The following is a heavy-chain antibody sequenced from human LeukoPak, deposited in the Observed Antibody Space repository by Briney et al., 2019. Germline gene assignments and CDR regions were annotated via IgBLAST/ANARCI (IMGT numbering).Heavy chain of an antibody. V-gene: IGHV3-7*01. CDR3: ARERLELRYFDC. Sequence: GGSLRLSCAASGFTFSSHWMTWVRQAPGKGLEWVANIKRDGSEIYYVDSVTGRFTISRDNAKNSLYLQMNSVRAEDTAVYYCARERLELRYFDCWGQGTLVTVSS. CDR1: GFTFSSHW. CDR2: IKRDGSEI. J-gene: IGHJ4*02. D-gene: IGHD1-26*01.